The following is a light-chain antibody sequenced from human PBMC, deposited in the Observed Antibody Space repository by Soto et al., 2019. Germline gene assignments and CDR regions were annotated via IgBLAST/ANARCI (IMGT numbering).Light chain of an antibody. CDR3: AAWDDSLNGPHVV. Sequence: QSVLTQPPSASGTPGQRVTISCSGSSSNIGSNTVNWYQQLPGTAPKLLIYSNNQPPSGVPDRFSGSKSGTSASLAISGLQSEDEADYYCAAWDDSLNGPHVVFGGGTKLTVL. V-gene: IGLV1-44*01. CDR1: SSNIGSNT. CDR2: SNN. J-gene: IGLJ2*01.